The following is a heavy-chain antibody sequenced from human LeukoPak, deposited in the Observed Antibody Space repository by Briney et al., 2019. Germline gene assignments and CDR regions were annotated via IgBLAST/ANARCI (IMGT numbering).Heavy chain of an antibody. CDR2: IYHSGST. Sequence: SETLSLTCTVSGGPISSGGYYWSWLRQPPGKGLEWIGYIYHSGSTYYNPSLKSRVTISVDRSKNQFSLKLSSVTAADTAVYYCARALAAAGAIDIWGQGTMVTVS. CDR1: GGPISSGGYY. CDR3: ARALAAAGAIDI. D-gene: IGHD6-13*01. V-gene: IGHV4-30-2*01. J-gene: IGHJ3*02.